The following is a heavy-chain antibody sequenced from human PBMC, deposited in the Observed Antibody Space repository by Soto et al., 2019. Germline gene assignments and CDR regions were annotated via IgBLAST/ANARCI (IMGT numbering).Heavy chain of an antibody. CDR3: ARLSGSYYEPFDY. J-gene: IGHJ4*02. V-gene: IGHV5-51*01. D-gene: IGHD1-26*01. CDR1: GYSFTSYW. Sequence: PGESLKISCKGSGYSFTSYWIGWVRQMPGKGLEWMGIIYPGDSDTRYSPSFQGQVTISADKPISTAYLQWDSLKASDTAMYYCARLSGSYYEPFDYWGQGTLVTVSS. CDR2: IYPGDSDT.